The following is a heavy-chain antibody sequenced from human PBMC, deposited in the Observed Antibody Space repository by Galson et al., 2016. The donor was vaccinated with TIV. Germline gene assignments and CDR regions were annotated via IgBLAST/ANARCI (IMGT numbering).Heavy chain of an antibody. CDR3: AHRKTGSRPLDAFDI. CDR1: GFSLTTRGVG. CDR2: IYWDEDK. Sequence: PALVKPTQTLTLTCTFSGFSLTTRGVGVAWIRQPPRKALEWPAFIYWDEDKRYAPSLRNRLTVTKDPSKNQVVLTLTDMDPADTGTYYCAHRKTGSRPLDAFDIWGQGTMVTVSS. D-gene: IGHD2-15*01. V-gene: IGHV2-5*05. J-gene: IGHJ3*02.